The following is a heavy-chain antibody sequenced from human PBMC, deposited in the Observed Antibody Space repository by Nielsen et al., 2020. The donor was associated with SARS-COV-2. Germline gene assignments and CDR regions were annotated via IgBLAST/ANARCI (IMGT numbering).Heavy chain of an antibody. D-gene: IGHD1-1*01. CDR2: IHYSGTA. V-gene: IGHV4-59*01. CDR3: ATDGFSFGTFDY. Sequence: SETLSLTCTVSTGINNYYWSWIRQPPGKGLEWLAYIHYSGTANYNPSLKSRGLVSIYTSKNQFSLKLSSVTAADTAVYYCATDGFSFGTFDYWGQGALVTVSS. J-gene: IGHJ4*02. CDR1: TGINNYY.